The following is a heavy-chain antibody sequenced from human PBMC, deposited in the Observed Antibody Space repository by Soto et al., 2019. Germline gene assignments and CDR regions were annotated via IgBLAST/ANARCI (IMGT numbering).Heavy chain of an antibody. V-gene: IGHV4-31*03. D-gene: IGHD2-2*01. Sequence: QVQLQESGPGLVKPSQTLSLTCTVSGGSISSGGYYWSWIRQHPGKGLEWIGYIYYSGSTYYNPSLKSRVTISVDTSKNQFSLKLSSVTAADTAVYYCARVGTSYEAGRKLAWFDPWGQGTLVTVSS. CDR3: ARVGTSYEAGRKLAWFDP. J-gene: IGHJ5*02. CDR2: IYYSGST. CDR1: GGSISSGGYY.